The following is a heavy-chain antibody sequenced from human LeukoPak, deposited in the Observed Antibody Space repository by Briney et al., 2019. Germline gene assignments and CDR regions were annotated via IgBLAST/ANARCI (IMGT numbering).Heavy chain of an antibody. J-gene: IGHJ6*03. CDR3: ARALQGYYYYYMDV. D-gene: IGHD4-11*01. CDR2: ISSSSSTI. CDR1: GFTFSSYS. Sequence: SLRLSCAASGFTFSSYSMNWVRQAPGKGLEWVSYISSSSSTIYYAVSVKGRFTISRDNAKNSLYLQMNSLRAEDTAVYYCARALQGYYYYYMDVWGKGTTVTVSS. V-gene: IGHV3-48*04.